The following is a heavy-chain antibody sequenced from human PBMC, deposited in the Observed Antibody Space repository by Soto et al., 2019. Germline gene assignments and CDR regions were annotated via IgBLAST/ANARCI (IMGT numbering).Heavy chain of an antibody. CDR2: ISSSSSYI. CDR1: GFTFSSYS. V-gene: IGHV3-21*01. Sequence: EVQLVESGGGLVKPGGSLRLSCAASGFTFSSYSMNWVRQAPGKGLEWVSSISSSSSYIYYADSVKGRFTISRDNAKNSLYLXXNXXRXXXTXXXXXXXXXXXXXYGYLGAFDIWGQGTMVTVSS. J-gene: IGHJ3*02. D-gene: IGHD5-18*01. CDR3: XXXXXXXXYGYLGAFDI.